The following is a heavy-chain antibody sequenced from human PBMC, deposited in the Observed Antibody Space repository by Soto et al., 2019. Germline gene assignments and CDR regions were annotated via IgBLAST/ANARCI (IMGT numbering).Heavy chain of an antibody. CDR3: ASDVERFYYDSSGYYGMDV. D-gene: IGHD3-22*01. Sequence: GGSLRLSCAASGFTVSSNYMSWVRQAPGKGLEWVSVIYSGGSTYYADSVTGRFTISRDNSKNTLYLQMNSLRAEDTAVYYCASDVERFYYDSSGYYGMDVWGQGTTVTVSS. CDR2: IYSGGST. V-gene: IGHV3-66*01. CDR1: GFTVSSNY. J-gene: IGHJ6*02.